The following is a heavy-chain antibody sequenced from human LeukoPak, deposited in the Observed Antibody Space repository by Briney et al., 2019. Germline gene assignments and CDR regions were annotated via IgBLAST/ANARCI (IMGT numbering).Heavy chain of an antibody. CDR1: GGTFSSYA. CDR2: IIPIFGTA. J-gene: IGHJ4*02. Sequence: SVKVSCKASGGTFSSYAISWVRQAPGQGLEWMGGIIPIFGTANYAQKFQGRVTITTDESTSTAYMELSSLRSEDTAVYYCARATRGSSSALDYFDYWGQGTLVTVSS. D-gene: IGHD6-6*01. V-gene: IGHV1-69*05. CDR3: ARATRGSSSALDYFDY.